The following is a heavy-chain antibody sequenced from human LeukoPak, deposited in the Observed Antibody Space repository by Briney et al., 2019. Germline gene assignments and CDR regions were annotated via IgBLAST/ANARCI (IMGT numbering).Heavy chain of an antibody. V-gene: IGHV4-39*01. D-gene: IGHD7-27*01. Sequence: PSETLSLTCTVSGGSISSSFYYWGWIRQPPGKGLEWIGSIYHSGSTYYNPSLKSRVTISVDTSRNQFSLNLSSVTAADTAVYYCARAGLTGDGFDWFDPWGQGTLVTVSS. CDR1: GGSISSSFYY. J-gene: IGHJ5*02. CDR3: ARAGLTGDGFDWFDP. CDR2: IYHSGST.